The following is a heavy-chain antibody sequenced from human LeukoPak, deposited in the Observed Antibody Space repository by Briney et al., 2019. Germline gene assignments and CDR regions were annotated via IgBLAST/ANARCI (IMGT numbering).Heavy chain of an antibody. D-gene: IGHD1-26*01. J-gene: IGHJ4*02. CDR3: ARYHAGGTTFDY. CDR2: INPNTGGT. Sequence: ASVKVSCKASGYTFTGYYMHWVRQAPGQGLEWMGWINPNTGGTNYAQKFQGRVTMTRDMSISTSYMELSSLRSEDMAVYYCARYHAGGTTFDYWGQGTLVTVSS. CDR1: GYTFTGYY. V-gene: IGHV1-2*02.